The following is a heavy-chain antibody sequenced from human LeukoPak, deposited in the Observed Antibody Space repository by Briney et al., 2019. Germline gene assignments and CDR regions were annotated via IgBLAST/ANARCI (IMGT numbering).Heavy chain of an antibody. V-gene: IGHV3-9*03. Sequence: PGRSLRLSCAASGFTFDDYAMHWVRQAPGKGLEWVSGISWNSGSIGYADSVKGRFTISRDNAKNSLYLQMNSLRAEDMALYYCAKDRGKVRQLVRGSAFDIWGQGTMVTVSS. CDR1: GFTFDDYA. CDR3: AKDRGKVRQLVRGSAFDI. J-gene: IGHJ3*02. CDR2: ISWNSGSI. D-gene: IGHD6-13*01.